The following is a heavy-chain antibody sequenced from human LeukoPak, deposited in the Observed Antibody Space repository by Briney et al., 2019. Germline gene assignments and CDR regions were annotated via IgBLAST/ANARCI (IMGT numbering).Heavy chain of an antibody. CDR3: ARNAYYYGSGSYYNWFDP. J-gene: IGHJ5*02. V-gene: IGHV1-2*04. D-gene: IGHD3-10*01. CDR1: GYTFTGYY. Sequence: ASVKVSCKASGYTFTGYYMHWVRQAPGQGLEWMGWINPNSGGTNYAQKFKGWVTMTRDTSISTAYMELSRLRSDDTAVYYCARNAYYYGSGSYYNWFDPWGQGTLVTVSS. CDR2: INPNSGGT.